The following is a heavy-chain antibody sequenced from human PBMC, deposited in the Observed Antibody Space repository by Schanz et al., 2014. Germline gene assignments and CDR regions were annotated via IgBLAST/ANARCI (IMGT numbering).Heavy chain of an antibody. CDR3: AKEKEEVAADGSFFDY. D-gene: IGHD6-13*01. Sequence: QVQLVESGGGLVKPGGSLRLSCAASGITLSGYGLHWVRQAPGKGLEWVGFISFDGRNTGYAHSVKGRFTISRDNSKNTVNLQMNSLRAEDTAVYYCAKEKEEVAADGSFFDYCGQGTLVTVSS. V-gene: IGHV3-30*18. CDR1: GITLSGYG. J-gene: IGHJ4*02. CDR2: ISFDGRNT.